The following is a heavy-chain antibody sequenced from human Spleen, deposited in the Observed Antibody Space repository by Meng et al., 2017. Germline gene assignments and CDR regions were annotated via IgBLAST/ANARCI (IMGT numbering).Heavy chain of an antibody. J-gene: IGHJ4*02. CDR1: GFYFPNAW. CDR3: AKWGVTFDY. CDR2: ISASGGST. D-gene: IGHD3-10*01. Sequence: GGSLRLSCAASGFYFPNAWMAWVRQAPGKGLEWVSAISASGGSTYYTDSVKGRFTISRDNSKNTLYLQMNSLRAEDTAVYYCAKWGVTFDYWGQGTLVTVSS. V-gene: IGHV3-23*01.